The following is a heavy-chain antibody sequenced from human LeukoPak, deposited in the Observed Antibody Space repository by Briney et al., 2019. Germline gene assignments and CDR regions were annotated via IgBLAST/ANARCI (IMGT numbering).Heavy chain of an antibody. D-gene: IGHD3-22*01. CDR2: IYTSGST. J-gene: IGHJ5*02. V-gene: IGHV4-61*02. CDR1: GGSISSGSYY. CDR3: ARELTLTYYDSSGYYWTYNWFDP. Sequence: PSETLSLTCTVSGGSISSGSYYWSWIRQLAGKGLEWIGRIYTSGSTNYNPSLKSRVTISVDTSKNQFSLKLSSVTAADTAVYYCARELTLTYYDSSGYYWTYNWFDPWGQGTLVTVSS.